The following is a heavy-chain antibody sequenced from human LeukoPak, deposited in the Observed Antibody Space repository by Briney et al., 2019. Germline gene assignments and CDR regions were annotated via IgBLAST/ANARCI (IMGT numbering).Heavy chain of an antibody. D-gene: IGHD3-22*01. CDR2: ISHSGNT. CDR1: GGSISSAPYY. J-gene: IGHJ4*02. CDR3: AREGYYYDSSGPIDY. V-gene: IGHV4-31*03. Sequence: SETLSLTCTVSGGSISSAPYYWSWIRQRPGKGLEWMGYISHSGNTYYNPSLKSRLDISADTSRNQFSLKLRSVTAADTALYFCAREGYYYDSSGPIDYWGQGTRVTVSS.